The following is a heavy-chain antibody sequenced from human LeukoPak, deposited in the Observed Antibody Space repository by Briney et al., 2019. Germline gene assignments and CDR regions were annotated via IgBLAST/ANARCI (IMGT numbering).Heavy chain of an antibody. V-gene: IGHV1-46*01. CDR1: GYTFTSYY. CDR3: AREDMRYSSEH. D-gene: IGHD6-19*01. J-gene: IGHJ1*01. Sequence: ASVKVSCKASGYTFTSYYMHWVRQAPGQGLEWMGIVNPSGGSTSYAQKFQGRVTMTRDMSTSTVYMELSSLRSEDTAVYYCAREDMRYSSEHWGQGTLVTVSS. CDR2: VNPSGGST.